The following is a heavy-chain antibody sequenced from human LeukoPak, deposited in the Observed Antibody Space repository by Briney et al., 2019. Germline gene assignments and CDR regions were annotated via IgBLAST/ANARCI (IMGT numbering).Heavy chain of an antibody. V-gene: IGHV1-18*04. CDR3: ARDLGWDIVVVVAATLLDY. D-gene: IGHD2-15*01. J-gene: IGHJ4*02. CDR2: ISAYNGNT. CDR1: GYTFTSYG. Sequence: ASVKVSCKASGYTFTSYGISWVRQAPGQGLKWMGWISAYNGNTNYAQKLQGRVTMTTDTSTSTAYMELRSLRSDDTAVYYCARDLGWDIVVVVAATLLDYWGQGTLVTVSS.